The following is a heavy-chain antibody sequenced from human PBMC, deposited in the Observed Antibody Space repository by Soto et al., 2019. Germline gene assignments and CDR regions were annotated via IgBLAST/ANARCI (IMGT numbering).Heavy chain of an antibody. Sequence: SQTLSLTCAISGDSVSSNSAAWNWIRQSTSRGLEWLGRTYYRSKWYNDYAVSVKSRITINPDTSKNQVYLQLNSVTPEDTAVYYCSRVRMVYASLYYMDVWGKGTTVTVSS. D-gene: IGHD2-8*01. V-gene: IGHV6-1*01. CDR1: GDSVSSNSAA. CDR3: SRVRMVYASLYYMDV. J-gene: IGHJ6*03. CDR2: TYYRSKWYN.